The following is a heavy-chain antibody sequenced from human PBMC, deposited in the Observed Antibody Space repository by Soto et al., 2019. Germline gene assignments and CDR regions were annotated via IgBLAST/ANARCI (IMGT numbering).Heavy chain of an antibody. CDR1: GFTFSSYA. D-gene: IGHD1-26*01. CDR2: ISYDGSNK. J-gene: IGHJ6*02. Sequence: GGSLRLSCAASGFTFSSYAMHWVRQAPGKGLEWVAVISYDGSNKYYADSVKGRFTIPRDNSKNTLYLQMNSLRAEDTAVYYCAREAGGSGSYYYYYGMDVWGQGTTVTVSS. CDR3: AREAGGSGSYYYYYGMDV. V-gene: IGHV3-30-3*01.